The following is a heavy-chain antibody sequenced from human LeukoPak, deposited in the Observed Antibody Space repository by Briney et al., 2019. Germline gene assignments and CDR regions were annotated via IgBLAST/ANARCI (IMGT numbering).Heavy chain of an antibody. CDR3: VVVTPTGWLDP. V-gene: IGHV4-59*08. D-gene: IGHD2-21*02. Sequence: SETLSLTCTVSGGSITSYYSSWIRQPPAKRLEWIGYIYYIGSTNYNPSLKSRVTISVDTPKNQFSLKLSCATAADTAVYYCVVVTPTGWLDPWGQGTLVTVSS. J-gene: IGHJ5*02. CDR1: GGSITSYY. CDR2: IYYIGST.